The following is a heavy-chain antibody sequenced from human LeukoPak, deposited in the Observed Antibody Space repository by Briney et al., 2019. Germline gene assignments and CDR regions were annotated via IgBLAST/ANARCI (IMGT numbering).Heavy chain of an antibody. J-gene: IGHJ4*02. CDR2: VSGGGVTT. Sequence: PGGSLRLSCAASGFTFSSYAMSWVRQAPGKGLEWVSTVSGGGVTTYYADSAKGRFTISRDNSKNTLDLQMNSLTAEDTAVYYCPKQSYASGWNPFDYWGQGILVTVSS. D-gene: IGHD6-19*01. V-gene: IGHV3-23*01. CDR3: PKQSYASGWNPFDY. CDR1: GFTFSSYA.